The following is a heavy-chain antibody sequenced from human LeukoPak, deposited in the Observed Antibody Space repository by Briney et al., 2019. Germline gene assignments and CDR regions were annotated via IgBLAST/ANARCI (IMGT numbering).Heavy chain of an antibody. V-gene: IGHV3-23*01. J-gene: IGHJ6*03. Sequence: GGSLRLSCEVSGFTFSTYAMSWVRQAPGKGLEWVSVISGSGGSTYYADSVKGRFTVSRDNSKNTLYLQMNSLRAEDTAVYYCAKDGSSSGYPYYMDVWGKGTTVTVSS. CDR3: AKDGSSSGYPYYMDV. CDR2: ISGSGGST. D-gene: IGHD5-12*01. CDR1: GFTFSTYA.